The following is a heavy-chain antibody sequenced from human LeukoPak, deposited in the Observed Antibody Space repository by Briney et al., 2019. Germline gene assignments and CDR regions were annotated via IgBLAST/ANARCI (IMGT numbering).Heavy chain of an antibody. J-gene: IGHJ3*01. CDR2: ISSSSRTI. CDR1: EFTFSSYT. V-gene: IGHV3-48*02. CDR3: ARDPGYSYGFAFDF. D-gene: IGHD5-18*01. Sequence: GSLRLSCAASEFTFSSYTMNWVRQAPGKGLEWVSYISSSSRTIYYADSVKGRFTISRDNAKNSLYLQMNSLRDEDTAVYYCARDPGYSYGFAFDFWGQGTMVTVSS.